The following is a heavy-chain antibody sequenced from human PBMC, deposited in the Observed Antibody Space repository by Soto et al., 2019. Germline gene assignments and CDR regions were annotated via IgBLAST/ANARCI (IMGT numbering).Heavy chain of an antibody. J-gene: IGHJ4*02. D-gene: IGHD3-3*01. V-gene: IGHV3-74*01. Sequence: PVGSLRLSCAASGFTFSSYWIHWVRQAPEKGLVWVSRIKGDEITTSYADSVKGRFTISRDNAKNTVYLQVNSLTGEDTAVYYCVRGALGAYYVDSWGQGTLGTGSS. CDR1: GFTFSSYW. CDR2: IKGDEITT. CDR3: VRGALGAYYVDS.